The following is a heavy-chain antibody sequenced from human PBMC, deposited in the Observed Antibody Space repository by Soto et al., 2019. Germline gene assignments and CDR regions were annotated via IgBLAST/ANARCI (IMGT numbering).Heavy chain of an antibody. CDR3: AREHSSSWSYFDY. D-gene: IGHD6-13*01. J-gene: IGHJ4*02. V-gene: IGHV1-18*04. CDR2: ISAYNGNT. CDR1: GYTFTSYG. Sequence: ASVKVSCKASGYTFTSYGISWVRQAPGQGLEWMGWISAYNGNTNYAQKLQGRVTMTTXTXXSXXXMXLXXLRXDXTAVYYCAREHSSSWSYFDYWGQGTLVTVSS.